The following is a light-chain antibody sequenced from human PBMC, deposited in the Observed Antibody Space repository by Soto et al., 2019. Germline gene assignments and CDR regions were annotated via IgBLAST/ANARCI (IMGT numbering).Light chain of an antibody. CDR3: ETWDINTHVV. J-gene: IGLJ2*01. V-gene: IGLV4-60*02. Sequence: QTVVTQSSSASASLGSSVKLTCTLSSGHSSYIIAWHQQQPGKAPRYLMKLEGSGSYNKGSGVPDRFSGFSSGADRYLTISNLQFEDEADYYCETWDINTHVVFGGGTKLTVL. CDR2: LEGSGSY. CDR1: SGHSSYI.